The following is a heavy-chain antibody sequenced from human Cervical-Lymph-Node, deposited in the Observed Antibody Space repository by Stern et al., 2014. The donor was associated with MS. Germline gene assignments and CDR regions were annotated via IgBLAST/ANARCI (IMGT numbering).Heavy chain of an antibody. CDR3: ARDRFTSTWLDHDALDI. D-gene: IGHD2/OR15-2a*01. CDR1: GITLNSYA. J-gene: IGHJ3*02. Sequence: DQLVESGGGVVQPGRSLRLSCTASGITLNSYAMHWVRQAPGKGLEWVAVISYDGREKKYVDSVKGRFTISRDNSRNTLYVQMNSLRPEDTAVYYCARDRFTSTWLDHDALDIWGQGTKVLVS. CDR2: ISYDGREK. V-gene: IGHV3-30*14.